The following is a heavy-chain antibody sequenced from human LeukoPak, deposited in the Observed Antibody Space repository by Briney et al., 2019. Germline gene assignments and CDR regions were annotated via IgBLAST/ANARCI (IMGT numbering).Heavy chain of an antibody. Sequence: ASVKVSCKASGYTFTSYGISWVRQAPGQGLEWMGWISAYNGNTNYSQKLQGRVTMTTDTSTRTAYMELRSLRSDDTAVYYCARIRRATGYYYYGMDVWGQGTTVTVSS. CDR1: GYTFTSYG. V-gene: IGHV1-18*01. D-gene: IGHD5-24*01. CDR3: ARIRRATGYYYYGMDV. J-gene: IGHJ6*02. CDR2: ISAYNGNT.